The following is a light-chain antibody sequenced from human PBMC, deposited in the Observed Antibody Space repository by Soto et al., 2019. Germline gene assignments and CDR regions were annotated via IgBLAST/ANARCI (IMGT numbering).Light chain of an antibody. Sequence: ENVLTQSPGTLSLSPGERATLSCRASQSVSSSHLAWYQQKPGQAPRLLIHGASTRATSNPGRFSGSGSGAEFTLTISSLQSEDFALYYCQQYYDWPPTFGQGTKVDTK. CDR3: QQYYDWPPT. J-gene: IGKJ1*01. V-gene: IGKV3-15*01. CDR1: QSVSSSH. CDR2: GAS.